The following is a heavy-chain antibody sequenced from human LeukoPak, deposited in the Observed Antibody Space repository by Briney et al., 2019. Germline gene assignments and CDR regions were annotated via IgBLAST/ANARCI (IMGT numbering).Heavy chain of an antibody. CDR3: ARGMEQQLAFDS. CDR1: GFTVSTTY. J-gene: IGHJ4*02. Sequence: GGSLRLSCGASGFTVSTTYMSWVRQAPGKGLEWVSLIYSGGTIYSADSVKGRFTISRDNSKNTLYLQMNSLRAEDTAFYYCARGMEQQLAFDSWGQGTLVTVSS. CDR2: IYSGGTI. D-gene: IGHD6-13*01. V-gene: IGHV3-53*01.